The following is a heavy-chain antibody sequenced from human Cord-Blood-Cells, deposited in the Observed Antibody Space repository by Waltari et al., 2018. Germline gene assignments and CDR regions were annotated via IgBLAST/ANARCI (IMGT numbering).Heavy chain of an antibody. V-gene: IGHV4-39*01. CDR2: IYYSRST. Sequence: QLQLQESGPGLVKPSETPALTRTVSGASITTTSYYSGWLRQPHGKGLEWIGSIYYSRSTYSYPSLKSRITVSVATSKNQLSLKLSSVTAADAYVYYCARLVSGWDDAFDIWGQGTMVTVSS. D-gene: IGHD6-19*01. CDR1: GASITTTSYY. CDR3: ARLVSGWDDAFDI. J-gene: IGHJ3*02.